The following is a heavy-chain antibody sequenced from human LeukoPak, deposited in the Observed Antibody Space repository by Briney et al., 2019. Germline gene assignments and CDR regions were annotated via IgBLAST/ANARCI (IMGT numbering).Heavy chain of an antibody. CDR3: ARSRGRPTD. D-gene: IGHD1-1*01. Sequence: SETLSLTCAVYGGSFSGYYWSWIRQPPGKGLEWIGEINHSGSTNYNPSLKSRVTISVDTSKNQFSLKLSSVTAADTAVSYCARSRGRPTDWGPGTLVTVSS. CDR2: INHSGST. V-gene: IGHV4-34*01. CDR1: GGSFSGYY. J-gene: IGHJ4*02.